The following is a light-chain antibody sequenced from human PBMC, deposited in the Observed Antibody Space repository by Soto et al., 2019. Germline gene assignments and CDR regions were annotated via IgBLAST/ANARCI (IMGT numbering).Light chain of an antibody. CDR3: AAWDDSLNVV. J-gene: IGLJ2*01. CDR1: SSNIGSNF. Sequence: QYVLTQPPSASGTPGQRVTMSCSGSSSNIGSNFVYWYQHLPGTAPKLLMYRNNQRPSGVPDRFSGSKSGTSASLAISGLRSEDEADYYCAAWDDSLNVVFGGGTKVTVL. CDR2: RNN. V-gene: IGLV1-47*01.